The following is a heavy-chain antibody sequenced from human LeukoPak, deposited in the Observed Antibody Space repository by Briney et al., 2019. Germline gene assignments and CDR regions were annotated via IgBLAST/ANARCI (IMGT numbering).Heavy chain of an antibody. CDR3: ARDGVEMATASAGDYGMDV. J-gene: IGHJ6*02. D-gene: IGHD5-24*01. Sequence: GGSLRLSCAASGFTFSSFEMNWVRQAPGKGLEWVSSISSSSSYIYYADSVKGRFTISRDNAKNSLYLQMNSLRAEDTAVYYCARDGVEMATASAGDYGMDVWGQGTTVTVSS. CDR2: ISSSSSYI. CDR1: GFTFSSFE. V-gene: IGHV3-21*01.